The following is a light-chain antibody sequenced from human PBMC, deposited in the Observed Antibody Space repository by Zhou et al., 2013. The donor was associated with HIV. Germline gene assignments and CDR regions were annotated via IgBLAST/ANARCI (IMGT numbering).Light chain of an antibody. V-gene: IGKV3D-15*01. Sequence: EIVMTQFPGTLSASPGERAILYCRASQSVSKNLAWYRHIPGQAPRLLIYGASTRATGIPARFSGSGSETEFTLTIITLQAEDFAMYYCQQYDDSPPSYTFGQGTKLDI. CDR2: GAS. CDR1: QSVSKN. CDR3: QQYDDSPPSYT. J-gene: IGKJ2*01.